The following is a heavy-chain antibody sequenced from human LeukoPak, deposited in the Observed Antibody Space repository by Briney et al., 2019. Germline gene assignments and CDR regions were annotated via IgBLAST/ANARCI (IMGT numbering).Heavy chain of an antibody. CDR2: IYSGGST. Sequence: QPGGSLRLSCAASRFTVSSNYMSWVRQAPGRGLEWVSVIYSGGSTYYADSVKGRFTISRDNSKNTLYLQMNSLRAEDTAVYYCARASGQLGFFDYWGQGTLVTVSS. CDR1: RFTVSSNY. CDR3: ARASGQLGFFDY. J-gene: IGHJ4*02. D-gene: IGHD3-10*01. V-gene: IGHV3-66*02.